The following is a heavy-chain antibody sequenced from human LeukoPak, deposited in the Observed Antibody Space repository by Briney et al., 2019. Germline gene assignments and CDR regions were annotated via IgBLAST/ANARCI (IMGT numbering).Heavy chain of an antibody. J-gene: IGHJ4*02. D-gene: IGHD4-11*01. V-gene: IGHV3-48*03. CDR2: ISGSGSII. CDR3: AREDSDYSNYDF. Sequence: PGGSLRLSCVASGFTFSKTWMNWVRQAPGKGLEWVSYISGSGSIIYYADSVKGRFTVSRDNAKNSLYLQMNDLRAEDTAVYYCAREDSDYSNYDFWGQGTLVTVSS. CDR1: GFTFSKTW.